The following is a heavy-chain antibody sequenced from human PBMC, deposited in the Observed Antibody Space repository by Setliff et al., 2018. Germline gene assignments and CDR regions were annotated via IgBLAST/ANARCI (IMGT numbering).Heavy chain of an antibody. Sequence: VKVSCKASGFTFTSSAVQWVRQARGQRLEWIGWIVVGSGNTNYAQKFQERVTITRDMSTSTAYMELSSLRSEDTAVYYCAAGLWFGELLYWANLDYWGQGTLVTVSS. D-gene: IGHD3-10*01. CDR2: IVVGSGNT. V-gene: IGHV1-58*01. CDR3: AAGLWFGELLYWANLDY. CDR1: GFTFTSSA. J-gene: IGHJ4*02.